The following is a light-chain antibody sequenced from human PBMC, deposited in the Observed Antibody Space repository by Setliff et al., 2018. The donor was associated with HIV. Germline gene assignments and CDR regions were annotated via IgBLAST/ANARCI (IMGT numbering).Light chain of an antibody. J-gene: IGLJ1*01. CDR3: CSYAGSNIFVV. CDR2: EVN. V-gene: IGLV2-23*02. Sequence: QSVLTQPPSVSGSPGQSIIISCTGTTSDIGSYNRVSWYQQRPGTAPKLTIYEVNKRPSGVSNRFSGSKSGTTASLAISGLQADDEADYYCCSYAGSNIFVVFGTGTKVTVL. CDR1: TSDIGSYNR.